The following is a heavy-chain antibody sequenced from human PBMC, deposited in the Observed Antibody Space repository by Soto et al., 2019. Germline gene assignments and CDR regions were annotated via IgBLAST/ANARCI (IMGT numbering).Heavy chain of an antibody. V-gene: IGHV4-30-2*05. CDR2: IHHSGSI. CDR3: AREDDGGDSLDV. D-gene: IGHD2-21*02. J-gene: IGHJ6*02. Sequence: LRLSCAASGFTFSSYAMSWVRQAPGKGLEWIGYIHHSGSILYNPSLKSRLTISVDTSKNQFSLHLTSVTAADTAVYFCAREDDGGDSLDVWGQGTTVTVSS. CDR1: GFTFSSYAM.